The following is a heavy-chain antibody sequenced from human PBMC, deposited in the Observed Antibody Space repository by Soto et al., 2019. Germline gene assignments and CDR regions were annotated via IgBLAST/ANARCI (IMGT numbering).Heavy chain of an antibody. CDR1: GYTFTSYA. D-gene: IGHD2-15*01. Sequence: ASVKVSCKASGYTFTSYAMHWVRQAPGQRLEWMGWINAGNGNTKYSQKFQGRVTITRDTSASTAYMELSSLRSEDTAVYYCARELLPGHYYHYGMDVWGQGTTVTVSS. J-gene: IGHJ6*02. CDR3: ARELLPGHYYHYGMDV. CDR2: INAGNGNT. V-gene: IGHV1-3*01.